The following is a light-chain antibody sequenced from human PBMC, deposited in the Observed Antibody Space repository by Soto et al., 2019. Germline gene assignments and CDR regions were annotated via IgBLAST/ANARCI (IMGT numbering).Light chain of an antibody. J-gene: IGKJ2*01. CDR1: QSIKGY. CDR2: DAS. Sequence: EIVLTQSTATLSLSPGERATLSCRASQSIKGYLAWYQQKPGQAPRLLIYDASNRATGIPARFSGSGSGTDFTLTISSLEPEDFAVYYCQQRSNWPPYTFGQGTKLEIK. V-gene: IGKV3-11*01. CDR3: QQRSNWPPYT.